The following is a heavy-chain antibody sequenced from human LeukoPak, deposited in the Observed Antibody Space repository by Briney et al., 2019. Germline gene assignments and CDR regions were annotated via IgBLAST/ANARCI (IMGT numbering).Heavy chain of an antibody. J-gene: IGHJ5*02. CDR2: IRSKAYGGTT. V-gene: IGHV3-49*04. D-gene: IGHD3-3*01. CDR1: GFTSGDYA. Sequence: GSLRLSCTASGFTSGDYAMSWVRQAPGKGLEWVGFIRSKAYGGTTEYAASVKGRFTISRDDSKSIAYLQMNSLKTEDTAVYYCTRDLLRSSFDPWGQGTLVTVSS. CDR3: TRDLLRSSFDP.